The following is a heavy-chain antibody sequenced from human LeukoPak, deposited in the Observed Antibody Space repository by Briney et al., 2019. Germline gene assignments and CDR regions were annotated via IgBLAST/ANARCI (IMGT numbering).Heavy chain of an antibody. CDR3: ARLYSSSSGLRASDY. D-gene: IGHD6-6*01. J-gene: IGHJ4*02. CDR2: ISSSGSTI. CDR1: GFTFSSYE. V-gene: IGHV3-48*03. Sequence: TGGSLRLSCAASGFTFSSYEMNWVRQAPGKGLEWVSYISSSGSTIYYADSVKGRFTISRDNAKNSLYLQMNSLRAEDTAVYYCARLYSSSSGLRASDYWGQGTLGTVSS.